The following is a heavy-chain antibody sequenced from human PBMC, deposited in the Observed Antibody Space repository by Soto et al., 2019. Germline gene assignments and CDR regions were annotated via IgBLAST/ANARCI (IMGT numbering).Heavy chain of an antibody. Sequence: ASVKVSCKASGYTFTGYYMHWVRQAPGQGLEWMGWINPNSGGTNYAQKFQGWVTMTRDTSISTAYMELSRLRSDDTAVYYCARVGYCSGGSCSDAFDIWGQGTMVTVSS. CDR3: ARVGYCSGGSCSDAFDI. CDR1: GYTFTGYY. CDR2: INPNSGGT. J-gene: IGHJ3*02. V-gene: IGHV1-2*04. D-gene: IGHD2-15*01.